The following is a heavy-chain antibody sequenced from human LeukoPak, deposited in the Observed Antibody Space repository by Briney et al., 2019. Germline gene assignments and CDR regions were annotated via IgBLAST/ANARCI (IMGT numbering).Heavy chain of an antibody. CDR2: ISYDGSNK. D-gene: IGHD4-17*01. J-gene: IGHJ4*02. CDR1: GFTFSSYA. V-gene: IGHV3-30-3*01. CDR3: ARAHYGDYGLDY. Sequence: GRSLRLSCAASGFTFSSYAMHWVRQAPGKGLEWVAVISYDGSNKYYADSVKGRFTISRDNSKNTLYLQMNSLRAEDTAVYYCARAHYGDYGLDYWGQGTLVTVSS.